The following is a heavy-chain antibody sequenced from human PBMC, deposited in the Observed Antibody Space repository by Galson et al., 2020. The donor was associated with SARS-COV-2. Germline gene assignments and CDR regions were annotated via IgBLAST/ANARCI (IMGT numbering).Heavy chain of an antibody. CDR3: ARDQTRTIFGVVIDHDAFDI. D-gene: IGHD3-3*01. J-gene: IGHJ3*02. V-gene: IGHV1-18*01. Sequence: ASVKVSCKASGYTFTSYGISWVRQAPGQGLEWMGWISAYNVNTNYAQKLQGRVTMTTDTSTSTAYMELRSLRSDDTAVYYCARDQTRTIFGVVIDHDAFDIWGQGTMVTVSS. CDR1: GYTFTSYG. CDR2: ISAYNVNT.